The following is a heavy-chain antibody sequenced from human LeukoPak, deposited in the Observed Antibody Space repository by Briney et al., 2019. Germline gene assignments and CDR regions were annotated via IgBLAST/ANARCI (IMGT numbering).Heavy chain of an antibody. V-gene: IGHV1-24*01. CDR2: FDLKLGKQ. D-gene: IGHD3-16*01. CDR1: ADIPPELS. Sequence: ASVQVSCKVSADIPPELSIHWVRPAPGKGLAWMGGFDLKLGKQIYAQRFQGRVTVPEDTSTETTNLDLGNLTTDDTAIYYCTTLLVTFGGAVDFWRHGTPVTVSS. J-gene: IGHJ4*01. CDR3: TTLLVTFGGAVDF.